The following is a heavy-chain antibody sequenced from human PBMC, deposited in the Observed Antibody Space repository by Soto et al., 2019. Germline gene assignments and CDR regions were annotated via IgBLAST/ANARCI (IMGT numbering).Heavy chain of an antibody. D-gene: IGHD7-27*01. Sequence: QVQLVESGGGVVQPGRSLRLSCTASGFTFSNYAIHWVRQAPGKGLEWVAVMSSDGKTKFYTDSVNNRFVISRDNSKNTLYWQMDDLRIEATAVYHCAGGVGKLPRHFDHWGQGTLVTVSS. J-gene: IGHJ4*02. V-gene: IGHV3-30*09. CDR1: GFTFSNYA. CDR2: MSSDGKTK. CDR3: AGGVGKLPRHFDH.